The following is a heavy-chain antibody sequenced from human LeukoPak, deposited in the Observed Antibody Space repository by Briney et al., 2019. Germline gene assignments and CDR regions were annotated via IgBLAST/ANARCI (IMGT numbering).Heavy chain of an antibody. CDR2: ISSSSSYI. CDR3: ARDPRGSSSNNWFDP. D-gene: IGHD6-6*01. Sequence: GGSLRLSCAASGFTFSSYSMNRVRQAPGKGLEWVSSISSSSSYIYYADSVKGRFTISRDNAKNSLYLQMNSLRAEDTAVYYCARDPRGSSSNNWFDPWGQGTLVTVSS. J-gene: IGHJ5*02. V-gene: IGHV3-21*01. CDR1: GFTFSSYS.